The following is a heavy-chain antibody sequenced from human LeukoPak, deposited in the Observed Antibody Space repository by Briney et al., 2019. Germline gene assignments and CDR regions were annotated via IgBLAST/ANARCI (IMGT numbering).Heavy chain of an antibody. D-gene: IGHD3-10*01. CDR1: GGSFSGYY. J-gene: IGHJ3*02. CDR3: ARVTTMVRGVIAVSRAFDI. CDR2: IYHSGST. V-gene: IGHV4-34*01. Sequence: SETLSLTCAVYGGSFSGYYWSWIRQPPGKGLEWIGYIYHSGSTYYNPSLKSRVTISVDRSKNQFSLKLSSVTAADTAVYYCARVTTMVRGVIAVSRAFDIWGQGTMVTVSS.